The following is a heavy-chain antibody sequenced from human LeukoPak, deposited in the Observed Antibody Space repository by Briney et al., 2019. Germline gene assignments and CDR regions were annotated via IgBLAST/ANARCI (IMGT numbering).Heavy chain of an antibody. CDR1: GGSISSSSYY. J-gene: IGHJ4*02. CDR3: ARHRGAARDPLFD. D-gene: IGHD6-6*01. Sequence: KPSETLSLTCTVSGGSISSSSYYWGWIRQPPGKGLEWIGSIYYSGSTYYNASLKSRVTISVDTSKNQFSLKLSSVTAADTAVYYCARHRGAARDPLFDWGQGTLVTVSS. CDR2: IYYSGST. V-gene: IGHV4-39*01.